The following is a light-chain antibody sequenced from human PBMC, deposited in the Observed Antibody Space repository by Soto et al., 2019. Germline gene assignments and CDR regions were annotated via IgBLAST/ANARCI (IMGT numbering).Light chain of an antibody. CDR3: CSYAGSNTLL. V-gene: IGLV2-11*01. J-gene: IGLJ2*01. CDR1: SSDVGAYNY. Sequence: QSALTQPRSVSGSPGQSVTISCTGTSSDVGAYNYVSWYQQHPGKAPKVIIYDVTKRPSGVPDRFSGSKSDNTASLTISGLQAEDEADYYCCSYAGSNTLLFGGGTKL. CDR2: DVT.